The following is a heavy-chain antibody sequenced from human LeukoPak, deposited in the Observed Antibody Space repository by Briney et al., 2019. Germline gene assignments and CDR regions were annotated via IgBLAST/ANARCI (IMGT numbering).Heavy chain of an antibody. CDR1: GFTFSSYE. CDR2: ISSSGSTI. Sequence: GGSLRLSCAASGFTFSSYEMNWVRQAPGKGLERVSYISSSGSTIYYADSVKGRFTISRDNAKNSLYLQMNSLRAEDTAVYYCARENTAMVTSPFNYYYGMDVWGQGTTVTVSS. CDR3: ARENTAMVTSPFNYYYGMDV. J-gene: IGHJ6*02. D-gene: IGHD5-18*01. V-gene: IGHV3-48*03.